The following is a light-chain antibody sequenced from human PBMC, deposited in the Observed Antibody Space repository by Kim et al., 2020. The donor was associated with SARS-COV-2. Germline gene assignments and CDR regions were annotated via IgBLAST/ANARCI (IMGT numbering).Light chain of an antibody. J-gene: IGLJ2*01. CDR3: QAWDSSTAA. Sequence: SYELTQPPSVSVSPGQTAIISCSGDQLGHKFVSWFQQKPGQSPVLVIHEDKKRPSGIPERFSGSNSGNTATLTISGTQAMDEADYYCQAWDSSTAAFGGGTKVTVL. CDR1: QLGHKF. CDR2: EDK. V-gene: IGLV3-1*01.